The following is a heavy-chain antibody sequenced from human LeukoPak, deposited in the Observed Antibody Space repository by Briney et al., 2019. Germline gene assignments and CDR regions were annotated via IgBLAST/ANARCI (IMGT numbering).Heavy chain of an antibody. V-gene: IGHV1-24*01. J-gene: IGHJ4*02. CDR1: GYTFTGYY. D-gene: IGHD2-2*01. CDR2: FHPEDAEP. CDR3: ATGEPMPDQ. Sequence: GASVKVSCKASGYTFTGYYMHWVRQAPGKGLEWMGGFHPEDAEPIYAQKFQGRVTMTEDTSTDTVYMEVSSLRSEDTAVYYCATGEPMPDQWGQGTLVTVSS.